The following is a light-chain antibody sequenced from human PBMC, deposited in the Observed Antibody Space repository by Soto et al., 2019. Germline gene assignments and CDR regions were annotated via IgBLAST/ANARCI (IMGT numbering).Light chain of an antibody. Sequence: DIVMTQSPDSLAVSLGERATINCKSSQSLLYSSNDKHYLAWYQQKPGQPPKLLIYWASTRESGVSDRFSGSESWTDFALTISGLQAEDVAEDSCQQYYRSPLTFGGGTKVEI. CDR3: QQYYRSPLT. J-gene: IGKJ4*01. CDR1: QSLLYSSNDKHY. V-gene: IGKV4-1*01. CDR2: WAS.